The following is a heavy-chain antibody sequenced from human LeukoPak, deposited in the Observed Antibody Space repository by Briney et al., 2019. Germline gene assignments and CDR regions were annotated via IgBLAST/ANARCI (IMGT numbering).Heavy chain of an antibody. CDR1: GFTFSDYS. CDR3: VRDFHYAFDI. CDR2: LRSRENLI. D-gene: IGHD3-10*01. J-gene: IGHJ3*02. Sequence: SGGSLRLSCAASGFTFSDYSWTWVRQAPGKGLEWVSYLRSRENLISYADSVKGRFTISTDNARNSLYLQMNSLRVADTAVYYCVRDFHYAFDIWGQGTTVTVSS. V-gene: IGHV3-48*01.